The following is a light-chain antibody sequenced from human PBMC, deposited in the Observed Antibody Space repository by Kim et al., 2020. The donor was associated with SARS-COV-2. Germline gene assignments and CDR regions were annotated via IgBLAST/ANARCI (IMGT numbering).Light chain of an antibody. V-gene: IGLV1-44*01. CDR3: AAWDDSLNAYG. CDR1: SSNSGNNL. Sequence: GERVTISCSGSSSNSGNNLVSWYQQLPGTAPKLLTYSNIQRPSGVPDRFSASKSGTSVSLAISRLQSEDEADYYCAAWDDSLNAYGFGAGTKVTVL. J-gene: IGLJ1*01. CDR2: SNI.